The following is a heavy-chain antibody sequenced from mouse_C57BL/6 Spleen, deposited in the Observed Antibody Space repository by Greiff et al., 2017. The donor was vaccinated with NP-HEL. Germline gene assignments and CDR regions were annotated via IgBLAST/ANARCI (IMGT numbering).Heavy chain of an antibody. CDR1: GYTFTSYW. D-gene: IGHD2-5*01. J-gene: IGHJ2*01. CDR3: AKGRPYYSNYTPFDY. V-gene: IGHV1-61*01. CDR2: IYPSDSET. Sequence: VQLQQPGAELVRPGSSVKLSCKASGYTFTSYWMDWVKQRPGQGLEWIGNIYPSDSETHYNQKFKDKATLTVDKSSSTAYMQLSSLTSEDSAVYYGAKGRPYYSNYTPFDYWGQGTTLTVSS.